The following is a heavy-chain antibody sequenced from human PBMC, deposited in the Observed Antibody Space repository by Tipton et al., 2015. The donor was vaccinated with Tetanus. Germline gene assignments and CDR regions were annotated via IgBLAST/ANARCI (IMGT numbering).Heavy chain of an antibody. CDR1: GGSFSDYY. V-gene: IGHV4-34*01. CDR3: AGSQWLDGFIFDY. Sequence: TLSLTCAVSGGSFSDYYWTWIRQSPGKGLEWIGEINHGGGSNYNPSLKSRVTLSLDTSKNHFSLRLSSVTAADTGVYYCAGSQWLDGFIFDYWGQGSLVTVAS. D-gene: IGHD6-19*01. J-gene: IGHJ4*02. CDR2: INHGGGS.